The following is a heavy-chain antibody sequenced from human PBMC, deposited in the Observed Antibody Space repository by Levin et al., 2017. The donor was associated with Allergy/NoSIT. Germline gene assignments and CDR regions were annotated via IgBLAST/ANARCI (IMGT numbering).Heavy chain of an antibody. V-gene: IGHV5-51*01. CDR2: IYPEDSDI. D-gene: IGHD2-21*02. CDR1: EYSFTSYW. CDR3: ARSEALYCGGDCYLPYGMDV. J-gene: IGHJ6*02. Sequence: RGESLKISCKGSEYSFTSYWIGWVRQMPGKGLEWMGIIYPEDSDIRYSPSFQGQVTISADKSISTAYLQWSSLKASDNALYYCARSEALYCGGDCYLPYGMDVWGQGTTVTVSS.